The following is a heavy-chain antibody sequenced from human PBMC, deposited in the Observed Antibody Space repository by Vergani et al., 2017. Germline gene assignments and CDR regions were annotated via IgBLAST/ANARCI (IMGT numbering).Heavy chain of an antibody. Sequence: QVQLVASGEGLVRPGGSLRLSCAASGFIFSDYYMTWIRQTPGKGLEWLAHISDGDETKMYAESLKGRFTVSRDNTKNLLILQMKTLKVDDTATYYCGRKQSPGSLMDKPIDIWGQGTLVTVAS. J-gene: IGHJ5*02. D-gene: IGHD1/OR15-1a*01. CDR1: GFIFSDYY. CDR3: GRKQSPGSLMDKPIDI. CDR2: ISDGDETK. V-gene: IGHV3-11*01.